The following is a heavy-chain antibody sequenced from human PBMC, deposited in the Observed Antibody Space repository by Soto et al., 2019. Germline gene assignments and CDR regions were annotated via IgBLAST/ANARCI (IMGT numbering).Heavy chain of an antibody. Sequence: GGSLRLSCAASGFTFSSYGMHWVRQAPGKGLEWVAVIWYDGSNKYYADSVKGRFTISRDNSKNTLYLQMNSLRAEDTAVYYCARALWVRGADYYGMDVWGQGTTVTVSS. CDR2: IWYDGSNK. V-gene: IGHV3-33*01. CDR1: GFTFSSYG. D-gene: IGHD3-10*01. J-gene: IGHJ6*02. CDR3: ARALWVRGADYYGMDV.